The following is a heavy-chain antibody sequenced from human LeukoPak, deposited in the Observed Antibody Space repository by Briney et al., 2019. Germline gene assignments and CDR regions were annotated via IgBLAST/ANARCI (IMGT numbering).Heavy chain of an antibody. V-gene: IGHV1-69*06. CDR3: ARLASSGSYLFFDY. CDR1: GGTFSSYA. CDR2: IIPIFGTA. Sequence: ASVKVSCKASGGTFSSYAISWVRQAPGQGLEWMGGIIPIFGTANYAQKFQGRVTITADKSTTTAYMELSSLRSEDTAVYYCARLASSGSYLFFDYWGQGTLVTVSS. J-gene: IGHJ4*02. D-gene: IGHD6-19*01.